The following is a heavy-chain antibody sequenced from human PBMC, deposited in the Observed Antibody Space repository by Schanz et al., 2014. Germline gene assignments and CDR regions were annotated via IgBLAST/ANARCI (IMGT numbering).Heavy chain of an antibody. V-gene: IGHV3-48*01. J-gene: IGHJ6*02. Sequence: EVQLVESGGGLVRPGGSLRLSCTTSGLIFSTYTLNWVRQAPGKGLEWISYISFSGNTIYYADSVKGRFTISRDNAKNSVFLQRNRLRAEDTAVYYCATEGPRGTRHPINYYYAMDNWGQGTKVTV. CDR3: ATEGPRGTRHPINYYYAMDN. D-gene: IGHD6-6*01. CDR1: GLIFSTYT. CDR2: ISFSGNTI.